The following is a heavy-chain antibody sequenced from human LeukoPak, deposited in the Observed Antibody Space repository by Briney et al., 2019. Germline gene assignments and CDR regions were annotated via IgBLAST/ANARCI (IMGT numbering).Heavy chain of an antibody. V-gene: IGHV4-34*01. J-gene: IGHJ4*02. CDR1: GGSFSGYY. D-gene: IGHD5-18*01. Sequence: SETLSLTCAVYGGSFSGYYWSWIRQPPGKGLEWIGEIYHSGSTNYNPSLKSRVTISVDTSKNQFSLKLSSVTAADTAVYYCARARSWIQLWLDDYWGQGTLVTVSS. CDR2: IYHSGST. CDR3: ARARSWIQLWLDDY.